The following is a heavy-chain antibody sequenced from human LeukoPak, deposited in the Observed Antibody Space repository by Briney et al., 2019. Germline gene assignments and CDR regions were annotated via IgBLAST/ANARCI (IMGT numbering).Heavy chain of an antibody. Sequence: GGSLRLSCSGSGFTFRSYTMAWVRQAPGKGLEWVSSIDGDGTLKYYADSLKGRFTISRDNAKNSLYLQMNSLRAEDMALYYCAKDTGRRYSGLFDYWGQGTLVTVSS. V-gene: IGHV3-21*04. J-gene: IGHJ4*02. CDR2: IDGDGTLK. CDR1: GFTFRSYT. D-gene: IGHD5-12*01. CDR3: AKDTGRRYSGLFDY.